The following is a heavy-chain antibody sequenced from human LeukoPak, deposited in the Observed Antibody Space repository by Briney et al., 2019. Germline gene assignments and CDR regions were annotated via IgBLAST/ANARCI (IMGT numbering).Heavy chain of an antibody. V-gene: IGHV3-9*01. Sequence: GGSLRLSCAASGFTFDDYAMHWVRQAPGKSLEWVSGISWNSGSIGYADSVKGRFTISRDNAKNSLYLQMNSLRAEDTALYYCAKDANWGLLNYFDYWGQGTLVTVSS. D-gene: IGHD7-27*01. CDR2: ISWNSGSI. CDR3: AKDANWGLLNYFDY. CDR1: GFTFDDYA. J-gene: IGHJ4*02.